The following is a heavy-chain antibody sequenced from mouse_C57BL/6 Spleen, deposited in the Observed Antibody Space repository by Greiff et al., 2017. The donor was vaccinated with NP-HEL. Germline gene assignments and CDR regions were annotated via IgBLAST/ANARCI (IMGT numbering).Heavy chain of an antibody. Sequence: EVQGVESGEGLVKPGGSLKLSCAASGFTFSSYAMSWVRQTPEKRLEWVAYISSGGDYIYYADTVKGRFTISRDNARNTLYLQMSSLKSEDTAMYYCTRDHYSNYFDYWGQGTTLAVSS. CDR3: TRDHYSNYFDY. D-gene: IGHD2-5*01. CDR1: GFTFSSYA. J-gene: IGHJ2*01. V-gene: IGHV5-9-1*02. CDR2: ISSGGDYI.